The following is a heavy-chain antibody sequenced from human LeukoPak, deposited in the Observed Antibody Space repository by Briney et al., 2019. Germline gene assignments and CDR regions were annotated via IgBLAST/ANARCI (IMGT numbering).Heavy chain of an antibody. Sequence: GGSLRLSCAASGFTFSSYWMSWVRQAPGKGLEWVANIKQDGSEKYYVDSVKGRFTISRDNAKNSLYLQMNSLRAEDTAVYYCAKVEYGSGSYYGDYWGQGTLVTVSS. V-gene: IGHV3-7*03. CDR2: IKQDGSEK. CDR1: GFTFSSYW. D-gene: IGHD3-10*01. CDR3: AKVEYGSGSYYGDY. J-gene: IGHJ4*02.